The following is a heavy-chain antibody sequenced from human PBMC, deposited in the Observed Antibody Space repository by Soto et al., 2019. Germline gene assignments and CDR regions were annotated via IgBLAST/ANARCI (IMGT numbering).Heavy chain of an antibody. CDR2: IIPILGIA. J-gene: IGHJ6*03. V-gene: IGHV1-69*02. D-gene: IGHD2-21*01. Sequence: GASVKVSCKASGGTFGSYTISWVRQAPGQGLEWMGRIIPILGIANYAQKFQGRVTITADKSTSTAYMELSSLRSEDTAVYYCARARPGDSTDLRVQYYSYMAVWGKGTTVTVS. CDR3: ARARPGDSTDLRVQYYSYMAV. CDR1: GGTFGSYT.